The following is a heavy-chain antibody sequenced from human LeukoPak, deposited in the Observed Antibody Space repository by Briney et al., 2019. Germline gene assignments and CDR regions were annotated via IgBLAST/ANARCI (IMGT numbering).Heavy chain of an antibody. D-gene: IGHD1-26*01. Sequence: SETLSLTCSVSGGSISSGGYWSWIRQPPGKGLEWIGYIYHSGSTYYNPSLKSRVTISIDTSKKQFSLKLTSVTAADTAVYYCARDQRSLFDVWGQGSLVTVSS. J-gene: IGHJ4*02. V-gene: IGHV4-30-2*01. CDR1: GGSISSGGY. CDR3: ARDQRSLFDV. CDR2: IYHSGST.